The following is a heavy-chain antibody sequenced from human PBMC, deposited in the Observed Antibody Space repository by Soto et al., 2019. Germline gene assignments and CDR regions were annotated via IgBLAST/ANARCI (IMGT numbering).Heavy chain of an antibody. J-gene: IGHJ4*02. CDR2: IIPTFGTP. CDR1: GGTFSSHG. CDR3: ASERSAQDFDV. Sequence: QVQLVQSGTVVQRRGSSVKVSCQASGGTFSSHGMAWVRQAPGQGLEWMGGIIPTFGTPTYAPKFQGRVTNTADKSTNTVYMELSSLRSEDTGVYYCASERSAQDFDVWGQGTLITVSS. V-gene: IGHV1-69*06. D-gene: IGHD1-26*01.